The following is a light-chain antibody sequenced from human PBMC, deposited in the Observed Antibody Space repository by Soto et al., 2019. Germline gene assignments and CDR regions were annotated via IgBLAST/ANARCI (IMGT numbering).Light chain of an antibody. CDR1: QDIRTE. J-gene: IGKJ1*01. V-gene: IGKV1-6*01. CDR2: GAT. CDR3: LPDYNYPRK. Sequence: ALQMTQSPSSLSASVGDRVTNTCRASQDIRTELGRYQQKPGKAPKLLIYGATTLHSGVPSRFSVSSSGTDFTLSISGLQPEDVATSDGLPDYNYPRKFGQGIKVE.